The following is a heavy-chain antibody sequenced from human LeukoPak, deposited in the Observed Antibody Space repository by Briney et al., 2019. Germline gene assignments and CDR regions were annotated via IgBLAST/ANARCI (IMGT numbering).Heavy chain of an antibody. CDR1: GGTFSSYA. Sequence: SVKVSYKASGGTFSSYAISWVRQAPGQGLEWMGRIIPIFGIANYAQKFQGRVTITADKSTSTAYMELSSLRSEDTAVYYCARDSSSSGDVFDIWGQGTMVTVSS. CDR2: IIPIFGIA. D-gene: IGHD6-19*01. CDR3: ARDSSSSGDVFDI. J-gene: IGHJ3*02. V-gene: IGHV1-69*04.